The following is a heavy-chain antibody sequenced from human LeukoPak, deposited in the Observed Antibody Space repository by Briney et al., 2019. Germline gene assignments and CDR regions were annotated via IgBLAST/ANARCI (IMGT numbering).Heavy chain of an antibody. D-gene: IGHD3-10*01. Sequence: GASVKACCKAFGYTFTSYYMHWMRQAPGHGLEGLGIISPSGGSTSYAQKFQGRVTMTRDTSTSTVYMELSSLRSEDTAVYYCARVSLGSGTFVLDYWGQGTLVTVSS. J-gene: IGHJ4*02. CDR1: GYTFTSYY. CDR2: ISPSGGST. CDR3: ARVSLGSGTFVLDY. V-gene: IGHV1-46*01.